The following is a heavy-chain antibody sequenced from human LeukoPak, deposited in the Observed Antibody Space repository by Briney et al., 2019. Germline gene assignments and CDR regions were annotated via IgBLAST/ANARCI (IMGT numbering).Heavy chain of an antibody. D-gene: IGHD5-24*01. J-gene: IGHJ4*02. V-gene: IGHV1-69*13. CDR3: ARAVRDGYNFFIDY. CDR2: IIPIFGTA. Sequence: SVKVSCKASGGTFSSYAISWVRQAPGQGLEWMGGIIPIFGTANYAQKFQGRVTITADEYTSTAYMELSSLRSEDTAVYYCARAVRDGYNFFIDYWGQGTLVTVSS. CDR1: GGTFSSYA.